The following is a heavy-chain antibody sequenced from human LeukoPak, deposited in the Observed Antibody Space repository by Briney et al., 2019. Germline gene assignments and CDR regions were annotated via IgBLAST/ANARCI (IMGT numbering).Heavy chain of an antibody. D-gene: IGHD2-2*01. CDR3: AKDRESLVPAAISAFDI. Sequence: GGSLRLSCAPSGFTFSSYGMHWVRQAPGKGLEWVAFIRYDGSNKYYADSVKGRFTISRDNSKNTLYLQMNSLRAEDTAVYYCAKDRESLVPAAISAFDIWGQGTKVTVSS. CDR2: IRYDGSNK. V-gene: IGHV3-30*02. CDR1: GFTFSSYG. J-gene: IGHJ3*02.